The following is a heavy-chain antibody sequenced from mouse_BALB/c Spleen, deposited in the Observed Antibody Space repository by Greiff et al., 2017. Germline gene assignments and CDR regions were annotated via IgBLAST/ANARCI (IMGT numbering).Heavy chain of an antibody. Sequence: ESGPGLVKPSQSLSLTCSVTGYSITSGYYWNWIRQFPGNKLEWMGYISYDGSNNYNPSLKNRISITRDTSKNQFFLKLNSVTTEDTATYYCARGRDGNYYWGQGTTLTVSS. CDR2: ISYDGSN. J-gene: IGHJ2*01. CDR3: ARGRDGNYY. D-gene: IGHD2-1*01. CDR1: GYSITSGYY. V-gene: IGHV3-6*02.